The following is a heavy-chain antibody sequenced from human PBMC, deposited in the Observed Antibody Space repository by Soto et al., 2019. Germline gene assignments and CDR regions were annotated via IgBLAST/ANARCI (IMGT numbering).Heavy chain of an antibody. CDR1: GGSISSYY. CDR2: IYYSGST. CDR3: ASSGYYHQFDY. Sequence: SETLSLTCTVSGGSISSYYWSWIRQPPGKGLEWIGYIYYSGSTNYNPSLKSRVTISVDTSKNQFSLKLSSVTAADTAVYYCASSGYYHQFDYWGQGTLVTVSS. D-gene: IGHD3-22*01. V-gene: IGHV4-59*01. J-gene: IGHJ4*02.